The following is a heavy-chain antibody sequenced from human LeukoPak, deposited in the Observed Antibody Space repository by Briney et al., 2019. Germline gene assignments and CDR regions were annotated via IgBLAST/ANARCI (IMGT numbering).Heavy chain of an antibody. CDR3: ARVGYPYGMDV. CDR2: IKQDGSEK. Sequence: GGSLRLSCAVSGFSFSNYAMSWVRQFPGKGLEWVANIKQDGSEKYYVDSVKGRFTISRDNAKNSLYLQMNSLRAEDTAVYYCARVGYPYGMDVWCQGTTVTVSS. CDR1: GFSFSNYA. V-gene: IGHV3-7*01. J-gene: IGHJ6*02. D-gene: IGHD6-13*01.